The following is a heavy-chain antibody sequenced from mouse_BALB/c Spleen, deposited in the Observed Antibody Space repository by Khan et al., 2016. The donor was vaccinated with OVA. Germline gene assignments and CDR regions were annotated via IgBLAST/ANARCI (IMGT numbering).Heavy chain of an antibody. V-gene: IGHV14-1*02. Sequence: VRLQQSGAELVRPGALVKLSCKTSGFNIKDYYMHWVKQRPEQGLEWIGWIDPENGNTIYDPKFQGKASITAEISSNTAHLQLSSLTSEDTAVYYCARDGYSPWFAYWGQGTLVTVSA. CDR1: GFNIKDYY. CDR3: ARDGYSPWFAY. J-gene: IGHJ3*01. D-gene: IGHD2-3*01. CDR2: IDPENGNT.